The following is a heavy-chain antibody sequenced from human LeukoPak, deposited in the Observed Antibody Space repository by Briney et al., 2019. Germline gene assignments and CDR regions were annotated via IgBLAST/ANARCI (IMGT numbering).Heavy chain of an antibody. CDR3: AARDGARIDY. J-gene: IGHJ4*02. CDR1: GGSISSYY. CDR2: IYYSGST. V-gene: IGHV4-59*01. D-gene: IGHD3-10*01. Sequence: SETLSLTCTVSGGSISSYYWSWIRQPPGKGLEWIGYIYYSGSTDYNPSLKSRVTISVDTSKNQFSLKLSSVTAADTAVYYCAARDGARIDYWGQGTLVTVSS.